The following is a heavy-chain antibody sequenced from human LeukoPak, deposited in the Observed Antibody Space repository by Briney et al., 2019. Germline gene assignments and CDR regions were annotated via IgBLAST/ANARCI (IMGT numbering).Heavy chain of an antibody. CDR2: IIPIFGTA. J-gene: IGHJ4*02. D-gene: IGHD3-10*01. CDR1: GGTFSSYA. V-gene: IGHV1-69*01. Sequence: SVKVSCKASGGTFSSYAISWVRQAPGQGLEWMGGIIPIFGTANYAQKFQGRVTITADESTSTAYMELSSLGSEDTAVYYCARSGFGGLYYFDYWGQGTLVTVSS. CDR3: ARSGFGGLYYFDY.